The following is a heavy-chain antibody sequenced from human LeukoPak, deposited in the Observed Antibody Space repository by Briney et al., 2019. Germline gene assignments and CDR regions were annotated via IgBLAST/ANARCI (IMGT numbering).Heavy chain of an antibody. J-gene: IGHJ4*02. CDR2: ISGGGETT. CDR1: GFSFSTSL. D-gene: IGHD5-24*01. V-gene: IGHV3-23*01. CDR3: AKVREAWDY. Sequence: QPGGSLRLSCVASGFSFSTSLMGWVRQATGKGLEWVSAISGGGETTYYADSVKGRFTISRDNSESTLYLRMDSLGADDTAVYYCAKVREAWDYWGQGTQVTVSS.